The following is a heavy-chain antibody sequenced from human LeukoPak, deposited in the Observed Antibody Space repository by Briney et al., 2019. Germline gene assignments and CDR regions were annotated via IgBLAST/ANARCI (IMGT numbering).Heavy chain of an antibody. J-gene: IGHJ4*02. V-gene: IGHV3-15*01. CDR2: IKSKTDGGTT. Sequence: GGSLRLSCAASGFTFSNAWMSWVRQAPGKGLEWVGRIKSKTDGGTTDYAAPVKGRFTISRDDSKNTLYLQMNSLKTEDTAVYYCTTLGCSSTSCYPRSYYFDYWGQGTLVTVSS. CDR3: TTLGCSSTSCYPRSYYFDY. CDR1: GFTFSNAW. D-gene: IGHD2-2*01.